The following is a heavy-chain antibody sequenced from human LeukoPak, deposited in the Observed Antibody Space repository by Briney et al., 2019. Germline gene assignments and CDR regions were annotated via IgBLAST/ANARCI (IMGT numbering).Heavy chain of an antibody. Sequence: SETLSLTCTVASASIRSSNYYWGWIRQPPGKGLEWIGSIYYNGNTYYNPSLKSRVTISVDTSKNQFSLKLNSVTAADTAVYFCGRLDDYDYSAWWGQGILVTVSS. D-gene: IGHD3-22*01. CDR2: IYYNGNT. CDR1: SASIRSSNYY. CDR3: GRLDDYDYSAW. V-gene: IGHV4-39*01. J-gene: IGHJ4*02.